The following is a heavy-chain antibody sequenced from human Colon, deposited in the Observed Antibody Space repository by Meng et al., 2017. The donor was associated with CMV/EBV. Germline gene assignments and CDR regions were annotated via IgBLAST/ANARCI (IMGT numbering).Heavy chain of an antibody. D-gene: IGHD3-22*01. CDR3: ARDGYSSGYYFDY. J-gene: IGHJ4*02. CDR2: ISHSGNT. V-gene: IGHV4-4*02. CDR1: CGSSTSTHW. Sequence: VVSCGSSTSTHWWNWVRQSPVKGLEWIGEISHSGNTNYNPSLKSRLIMSVDKTKNQFSLRLSSVTAADTAIYYCARDGYSSGYYFDYWGPGTLVTVSS.